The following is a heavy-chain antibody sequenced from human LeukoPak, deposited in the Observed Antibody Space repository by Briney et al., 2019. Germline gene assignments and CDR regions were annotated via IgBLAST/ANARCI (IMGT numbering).Heavy chain of an antibody. CDR2: TYYRSKWYN. V-gene: IGHV6-1*01. Sequence: SQTLSLTCAISGDSVSSNSAAWNWIRQSPSRGLEWLGRTYYRSKWYNDYAVSVKSRITINPDTSKNQFSLKLSSVTAADTAVYYCARGPRYSGYDWAFDYWGQGTLVTVSS. J-gene: IGHJ4*02. CDR1: GDSVSSNSAA. D-gene: IGHD5-12*01. CDR3: ARGPRYSGYDWAFDY.